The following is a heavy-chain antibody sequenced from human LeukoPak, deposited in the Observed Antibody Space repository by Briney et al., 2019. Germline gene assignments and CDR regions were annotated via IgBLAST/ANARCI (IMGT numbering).Heavy chain of an antibody. V-gene: IGHV3-23*05. D-gene: IGHD6-19*01. CDR3: ANSVAVAVSYFDY. CDR1: GFIFNG. CDR2: IYKNGRER. Sequence: GGSLRLSCAASGFIFNGMNWVRQAPGKGLEWVSGIYKNGRERYGDSVKGRFTISRDNSKNTLYLQMNSLRAEDTAVYYCANSVAVAVSYFDYWGQGTLVTVSS. J-gene: IGHJ4*02.